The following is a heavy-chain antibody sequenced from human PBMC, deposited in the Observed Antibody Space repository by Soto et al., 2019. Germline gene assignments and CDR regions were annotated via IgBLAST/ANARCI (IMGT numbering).Heavy chain of an antibody. CDR3: AKVFSTRSMSSAVFD. CDR1: GFSFDEYA. V-gene: IGHV3-9*01. J-gene: IGHJ4*02. D-gene: IGHD3-10*02. CDR2: LNWNSEDM. Sequence: EVLLVESGGGLVQPGRSLRLSCVISGFSFDEYAVHWVRQAPGKGLEWVAGLNWNSEDMGYADSVRGRFRTSKDHAENPLILQLNSLRPDDTATYFGAKVFSTRSMSSAVFDWGQGTRVTVSS.